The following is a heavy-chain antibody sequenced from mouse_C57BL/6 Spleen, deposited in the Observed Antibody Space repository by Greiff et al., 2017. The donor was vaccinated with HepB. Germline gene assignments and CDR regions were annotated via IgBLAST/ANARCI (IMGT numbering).Heavy chain of an antibody. CDR1: GYTFTSYW. CDR2: IDPSDSET. CDR3: ASSYSNYPWFAY. J-gene: IGHJ3*01. D-gene: IGHD2-5*01. V-gene: IGHV1-52*01. Sequence: VQLQQPGAELVRPGSSVKLSCKASGYTFTSYWMHWVKQRPIQGLEWIGNIDPSDSETHYNQKFKDKATLTVDKSSSTAYMQLSSLTSADSAVYYCASSYSNYPWFAYWGQGTLVTVSA.